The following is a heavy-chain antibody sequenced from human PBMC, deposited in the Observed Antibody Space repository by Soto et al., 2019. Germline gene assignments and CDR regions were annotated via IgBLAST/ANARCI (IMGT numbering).Heavy chain of an antibody. CDR2: IIPIFGTA. V-gene: IGHV1-69*13. Sequence: SVKVSCKASGGTFSSYAISWVRQAPGQGLEWMGGIIPIFGTANYAQKFQGSVTITADESTSTAYMELSSLRSEDTAVYYCASLVVPAAQNWFDPWGQGTLVTVSS. CDR3: ASLVVPAAQNWFDP. D-gene: IGHD2-2*01. J-gene: IGHJ5*02. CDR1: GGTFSSYA.